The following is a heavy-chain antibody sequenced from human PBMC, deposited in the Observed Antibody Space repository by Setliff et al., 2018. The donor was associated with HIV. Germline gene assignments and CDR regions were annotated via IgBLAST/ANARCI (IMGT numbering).Heavy chain of an antibody. CDR1: GFAFSDFS. CDR3: TRGGAGQLVFFDS. V-gene: IGHV3-30*04. J-gene: IGHJ4*02. D-gene: IGHD2-2*01. CDR2: ISFDGSHK. Sequence: PGGSLRLSCVASGFAFSDFSMFWARQAPGKGLEWVAVISFDGSHKYYADSLKGRFTISRDNSINTIYLQMNSLRTEDTAVYYCTRGGAGQLVFFDSWGQGTLVTVSS.